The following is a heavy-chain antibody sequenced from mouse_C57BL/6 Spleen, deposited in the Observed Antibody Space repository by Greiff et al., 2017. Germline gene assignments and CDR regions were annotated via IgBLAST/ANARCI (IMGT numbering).Heavy chain of an antibody. J-gene: IGHJ2*01. Sequence: VQLQQSGPELVKPGASVKIPCKASGYTFTDYNMDWVKQSHGKSLEWIGDINPNNGGTIYNQKFKGKATLTVDKSSSTAYMALRRLTSEDTAVYYCARWAHYDVYFDDWGQGTTLTVSS. D-gene: IGHD2-4*01. V-gene: IGHV1-18*01. CDR2: INPNNGGT. CDR1: GYTFTDYN. CDR3: ARWAHYDVYFDD.